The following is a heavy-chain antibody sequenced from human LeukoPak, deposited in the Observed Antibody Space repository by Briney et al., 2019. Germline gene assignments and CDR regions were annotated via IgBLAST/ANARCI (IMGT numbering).Heavy chain of an antibody. CDR2: ISWNSGSI. D-gene: IGHD3-16*01. CDR1: GFTFDDYA. CDR3: AKGGGGRLIYYYYMDV. J-gene: IGHJ6*03. V-gene: IGHV3-9*03. Sequence: GGSLRLSCAASGFTFDDYAMHWVRQAPGKGLEWVSGISWNSGSIGYADSVKGRFTISRDNAKNSLYLQMNSLRAEDMASYYCAKGGGGRLIYYYYMDVWGKGTTVTVSS.